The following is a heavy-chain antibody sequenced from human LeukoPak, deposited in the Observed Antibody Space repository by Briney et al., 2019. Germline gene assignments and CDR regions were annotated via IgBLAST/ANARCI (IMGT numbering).Heavy chain of an antibody. J-gene: IGHJ4*02. V-gene: IGHV4-30-2*01. CDR2: IYHSGST. D-gene: IGHD1-20*01. CDR1: GGSISSGGYS. Sequence: PSQTLSLNCAVSGGSISSGGYSWSWIRQPPGKGLEWIGYIYHSGSTYYIPSLKSRVTISVDRSKYQFSLKLSSVTAADTAVYYCASYNWNDGEGYWGQGTLVTVSS. CDR3: ASYNWNDGEGY.